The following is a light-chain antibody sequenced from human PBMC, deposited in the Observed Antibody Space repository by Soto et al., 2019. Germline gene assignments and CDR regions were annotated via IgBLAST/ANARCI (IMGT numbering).Light chain of an antibody. CDR1: QSVNNY. CDR3: QQRSNWPPGMYT. J-gene: IGKJ2*01. Sequence: EIVLTQSPATLSLSPGERATLSCRASQSVNNYLAWYQQRPGQAPRLLIYDVSNRATGIPARFSGSGAGTDFTLTISKLEPEDFAVYYCQQRSNWPPGMYTFGQGTKLEIK. V-gene: IGKV3-11*01. CDR2: DVS.